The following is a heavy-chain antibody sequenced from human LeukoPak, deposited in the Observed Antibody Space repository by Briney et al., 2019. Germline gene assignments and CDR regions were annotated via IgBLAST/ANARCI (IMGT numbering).Heavy chain of an antibody. CDR1: GGTFSSYA. Sequence: SVKVSCNASGGTFSSYAIGWVRQAPGQGLEWMGGIIPIFGTANYAQKFQGRVTITADESTSTAYMELSSLRSEDTAVYYCAREGDIVATTRPGNFDYWGQGTLVCASS. V-gene: IGHV1-69*01. CDR2: IIPIFGTA. J-gene: IGHJ4*02. CDR3: AREGDIVATTRPGNFDY. D-gene: IGHD5-12*01.